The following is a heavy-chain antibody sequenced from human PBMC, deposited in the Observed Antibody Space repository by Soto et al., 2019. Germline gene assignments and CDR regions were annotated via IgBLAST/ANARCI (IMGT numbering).Heavy chain of an antibody. V-gene: IGHV1-69*13. CDR1: GDAFSSYA. D-gene: IGHD3-10*01. J-gene: IGHJ3*02. Sequence: SVKITCKASGDAFSSYAISWVRQAPGQGLGWMGGIIPIFVTANYAQKFQGRVTITADESTSTAYMERSSLRSEDTAVYYCARPGRWRQQREFFDIWAKGTMVTVSS. CDR3: ARPGRWRQQREFFDI. CDR2: IIPIFVTA.